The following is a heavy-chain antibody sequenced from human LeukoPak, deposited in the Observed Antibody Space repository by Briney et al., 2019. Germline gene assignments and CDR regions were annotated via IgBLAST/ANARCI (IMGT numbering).Heavy chain of an antibody. CDR3: AGGYCTNVEAKKTCFDP. CDR1: GYSFTSYW. CDR2: IYPGDSDT. D-gene: IGHD2-8*01. J-gene: IGHJ5*02. V-gene: IGHV5-51*01. Sequence: GESLKISCKGSGYSFTSYWIGWVRQMPGKGLEWMGIIYPGDSDTRYSPSFQGQVTISADKSISTAYLQWSSLKASDTAMYYRAGGYCTNVEAKKTCFDPWAQETRVTVP.